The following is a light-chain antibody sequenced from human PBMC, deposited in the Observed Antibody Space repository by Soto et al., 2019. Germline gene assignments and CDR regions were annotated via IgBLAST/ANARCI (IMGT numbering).Light chain of an antibody. V-gene: IGLV1-40*01. J-gene: IGLJ1*01. CDR2: GNS. CDR3: QSYDNSLSVYV. CDR1: SSNIGAHYD. Sequence: QSVLTQPPSVSGAPGQRVTISCTGSSSNIGAHYDVHWYQQLPGTAPKLLIYGNSNRPSGVPDRFSGSKSGTSASLAITGLQAEDDDDYYCQSYDNSLSVYVFGTGTKVTVL.